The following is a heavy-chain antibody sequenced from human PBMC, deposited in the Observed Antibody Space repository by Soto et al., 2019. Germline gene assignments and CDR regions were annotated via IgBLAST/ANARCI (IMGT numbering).Heavy chain of an antibody. CDR3: ARDGYGDGDFVY. V-gene: IGHV3-30-3*01. CDR2: ISYDGSNK. D-gene: IGHD5-12*01. CDR1: GFTFSSYA. Sequence: QVQLVESGGGVVQPGRSLRLSCAASGFTFSSYAMHWVRQAPGKGLEWVAVISYDGSNKYYADSVKGRFTISRDNSKNPLYLQMNSLRAEDTAVYYCARDGYGDGDFVYWGQGTLVTVSS. J-gene: IGHJ4*02.